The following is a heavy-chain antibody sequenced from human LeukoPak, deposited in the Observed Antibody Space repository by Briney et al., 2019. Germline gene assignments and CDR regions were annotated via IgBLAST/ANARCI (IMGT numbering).Heavy chain of an antibody. CDR2: INSDGSST. V-gene: IGHV3-74*01. J-gene: IGHJ4*02. CDR3: SRVYDFWSGYPPY. Sequence: GGSLRLSCAASGFTFSSYWMHWVRQAPGKGLVWVSRINSDGSSTSYADSVKGRFTISRDNAKNTLYLQMNSLRAEDTAVYYCSRVYDFWSGYPPYWRQGTLVTVSS. CDR1: GFTFSSYW. D-gene: IGHD3-3*01.